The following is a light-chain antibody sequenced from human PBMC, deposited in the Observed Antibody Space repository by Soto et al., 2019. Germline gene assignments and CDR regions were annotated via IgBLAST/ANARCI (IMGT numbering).Light chain of an antibody. CDR2: YTS. CDR3: QQYKNWPPGAT. CDR1: RTVSTN. V-gene: IGKV3-15*01. Sequence: DIVLPQSPATLSVSPGERVTLSCRASRTVSTNLAWYQQKPGQAPRLLIYYTSTRATGIPARFSGSGSDKEFTLTIISLQAEDSAFYYCQQYKNWPPGATFGPGTKVEIK. J-gene: IGKJ3*01.